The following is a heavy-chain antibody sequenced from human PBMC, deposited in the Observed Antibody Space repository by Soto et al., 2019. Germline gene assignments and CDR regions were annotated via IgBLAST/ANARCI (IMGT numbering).Heavy chain of an antibody. CDR2: INPSSGGT. D-gene: IGHD1-26*01. Sequence: ASVKVSCKASEYTFTSYYIHCVRQAPGQGLEWMGLINPSSGGTSFAQKFQGRMTMTRDTSTSIVYMDLSSVTSDDTAVYYCARQAYYAGSDPWYFDLWGRGTLVTV. CDR1: EYTFTSYY. CDR3: ARQAYYAGSDPWYFDL. V-gene: IGHV1-46*01. J-gene: IGHJ2*01.